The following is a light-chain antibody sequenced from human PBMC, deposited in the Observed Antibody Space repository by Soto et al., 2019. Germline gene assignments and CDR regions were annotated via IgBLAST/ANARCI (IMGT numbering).Light chain of an antibody. Sequence: QSALTQPASVSGSPGQSIAISCTGTSSDVGGYNYVSWYQKPPGTAPKLIIYDVTHRPSGVSDRFSGSKSGNTACLTISGLQAEDEADYYCCSYTTSGTLGVFGGGTKLTVL. CDR1: SSDVGGYNY. CDR2: DVT. V-gene: IGLV2-14*01. J-gene: IGLJ3*02. CDR3: CSYTTSGTLGV.